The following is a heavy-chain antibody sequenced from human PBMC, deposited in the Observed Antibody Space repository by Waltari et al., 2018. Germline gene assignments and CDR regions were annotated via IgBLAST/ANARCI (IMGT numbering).Heavy chain of an antibody. V-gene: IGHV4-39*07. Sequence: QLQLQESGPGLVKPSETLSLTCTVSGGSISSSSYYWGWIRQPPGKGLEWIGSIYYSGSTYYNPSLERRVTISVDTSKNQFALELSSVTAADTAVYYCARVGTGYSSGWSIDYWGQGTLVTVSS. CDR3: ARVGTGYSSGWSIDY. CDR2: IYYSGST. J-gene: IGHJ4*02. D-gene: IGHD6-19*01. CDR1: GGSISSSSYY.